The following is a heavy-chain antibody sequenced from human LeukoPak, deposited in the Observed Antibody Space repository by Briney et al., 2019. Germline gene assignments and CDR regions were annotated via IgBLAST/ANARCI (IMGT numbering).Heavy chain of an antibody. D-gene: IGHD2-8*01. CDR2: IYSGGST. V-gene: IGHV3-66*01. CDR1: AFTVSSNY. J-gene: IGHJ4*02. Sequence: GGSLRLSCAASAFTVSSNYMSWVRQAPGKGLEWVSVIYSGGSTYYADSVKGRFTISRDNSKNTLYLQMNSLRAEDTAVYYCARVGVRATYGGDYWGQGTLVTVSS. CDR3: ARVGVRATYGGDY.